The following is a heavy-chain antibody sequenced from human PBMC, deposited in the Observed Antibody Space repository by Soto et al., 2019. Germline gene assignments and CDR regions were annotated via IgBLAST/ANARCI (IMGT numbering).Heavy chain of an antibody. J-gene: IGHJ4*02. CDR2: MNPDSGNT. D-gene: IGHD3-10*01. V-gene: IGHV1-8*01. Sequence: QVQLVQSGAEVRTPGASVKVSCKASGYTFTSYDINWVRQATGQGPEWMGWMNPDSGNTGYVQKLQGRVPMTRDTAISTAYMELSSLRSEDTAVYYCARSVGGSNVNFDYWGQGTLVTVSS. CDR1: GYTFTSYD. CDR3: ARSVGGSNVNFDY.